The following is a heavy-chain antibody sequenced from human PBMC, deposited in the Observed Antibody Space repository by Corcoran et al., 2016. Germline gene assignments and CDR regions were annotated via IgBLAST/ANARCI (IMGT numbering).Heavy chain of an antibody. CDR1: GSTFTGYY. CDR3: ARKRGVSKHTGVWFDP. CDR2: INPNSGGT. Sequence: VQLVQSGAEVKKPGASVKVSCKASGSTFTGYYMHWVRQAPGQGLEWMGWINPNSGGTNYAQKFQGRVTMTRDTSISTAYMELSRLRSDDTAVYYVARKRGVSKHTGVWFDPWGQGTLVTVSS. V-gene: IGHV1-2*02. J-gene: IGHJ5*02. D-gene: IGHD2-8*01.